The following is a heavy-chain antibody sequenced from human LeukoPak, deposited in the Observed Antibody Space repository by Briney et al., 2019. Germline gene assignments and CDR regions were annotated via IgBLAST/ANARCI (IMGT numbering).Heavy chain of an antibody. CDR3: VRENSRAHFDY. V-gene: IGHV3-74*01. CDR1: GFTFSSYW. Sequence: PGGSLRLSCAASGFTFSSYWMHWVRQAPGKGLVWVSRINSDGSSTNYADSVEGRFTISRDNAKSTLYLQMNSLRAEDTAVYYCVRENSRAHFDYWGQGTLVTVSS. D-gene: IGHD2/OR15-2a*01. CDR2: INSDGSST. J-gene: IGHJ4*02.